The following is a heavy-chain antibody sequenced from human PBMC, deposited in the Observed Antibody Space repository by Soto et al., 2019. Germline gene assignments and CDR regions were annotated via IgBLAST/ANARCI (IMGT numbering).Heavy chain of an antibody. J-gene: IGHJ4*02. CDR1: GYTFTSYP. V-gene: IGHV1-18*01. Sequence: QVQLVQSAPEVQRPGDSVKVSCKTSGYTFTSYPSSWVRQAPGQGLEWMGWVNTYDGTTKIAQQFRDRITLTPDKSAATVFMELRRLTSDATAVYYCAREYYGTTTWIAYWGQGALVAVSS. CDR3: AREYYGTTTWIAY. D-gene: IGHD1-7*01. CDR2: VNTYDGTT.